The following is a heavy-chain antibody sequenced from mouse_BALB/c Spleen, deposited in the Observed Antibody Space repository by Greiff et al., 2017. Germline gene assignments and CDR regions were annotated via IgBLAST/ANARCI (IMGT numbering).Heavy chain of an antibody. CDR1: GFSLTSYG. V-gene: IGHV2-2*02. CDR2: IWSGGST. CDR3: ARDTVVARGAMDY. D-gene: IGHD1-1*01. J-gene: IGHJ4*01. Sequence: QVQLQQSGPGLVQPSQSLSITCTVSGFSLTSYGVHWVRQSPGKGLEWLGVIWSGGSTDYNAAFISRLSISKDNSKSQVFFKMNSLHANDTAIYYCARDTVVARGAMDYWGQGTSVTVSS.